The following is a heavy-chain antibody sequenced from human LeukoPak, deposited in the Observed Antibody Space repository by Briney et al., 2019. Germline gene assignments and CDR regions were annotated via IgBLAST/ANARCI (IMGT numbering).Heavy chain of an antibody. Sequence: ASVNVSCKASGYTCTGYYIHWVRQATGQGLEWMGWMNPNSGNTGYAQKFPGRVTMTRNTYISTAYMELSSRRCEDTAVYYCKCGWYEYYYYMDVWGKGTTVTVSS. V-gene: IGHV1-8*02. D-gene: IGHD6-19*01. J-gene: IGHJ6*03. CDR1: GYTCTGYY. CDR3: KCGWYEYYYYMDV. CDR2: MNPNSGNT.